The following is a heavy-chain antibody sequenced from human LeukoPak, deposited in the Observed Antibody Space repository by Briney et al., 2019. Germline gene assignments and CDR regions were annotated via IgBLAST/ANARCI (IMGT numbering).Heavy chain of an antibody. CDR3: ARARGAGPGGHFDY. D-gene: IGHD6-19*01. J-gene: IGHJ4*02. CDR2: ITSDGSST. CDR1: GFTFSSYW. V-gene: IGHV3-74*01. Sequence: GASLRLSCEASGFTFSSYWMHWVRQAPGKGLVWVSRITSDGSSTIYADSVKGRFTISRDNAKNSLYLQMNSLRDEDTAVYYCARARGAGPGGHFDYWGQGTLVTASS.